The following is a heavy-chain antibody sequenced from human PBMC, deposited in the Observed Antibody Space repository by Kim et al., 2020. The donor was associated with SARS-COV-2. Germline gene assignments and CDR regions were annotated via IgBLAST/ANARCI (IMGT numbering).Heavy chain of an antibody. D-gene: IGHD3-22*01. J-gene: IGHJ4*02. Sequence: YAASVKGRFTISRDDSKSSLYLQMNSLQTEDTAVYHCARDGSRSGYYYFDLWGRGTLVTVSS. CDR3: ARDGSRSGYYYFDL. V-gene: IGHV3-72*01.